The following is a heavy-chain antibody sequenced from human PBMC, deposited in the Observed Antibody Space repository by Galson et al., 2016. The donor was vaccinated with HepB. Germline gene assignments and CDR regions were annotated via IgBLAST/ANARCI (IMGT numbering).Heavy chain of an antibody. J-gene: IGHJ5*02. V-gene: IGHV3-33*01. Sequence: SLRLSCAASGFPFRHYGMHWVRQAPGKGLEWVAFIWHDDSKRYYIDSVKGRFTISRDNSRNTLYLQMSGLRSEETAVYYCVLLFHCRDGDCFDGPLDTWGQGTLVTVSS. D-gene: IGHD2-21*01. CDR1: GFPFRHYG. CDR2: IWHDDSKR. CDR3: VLLFHCRDGDCFDGPLDT.